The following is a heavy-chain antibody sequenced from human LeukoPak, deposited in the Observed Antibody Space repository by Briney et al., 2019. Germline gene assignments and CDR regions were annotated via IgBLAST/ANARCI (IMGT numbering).Heavy chain of an antibody. CDR2: IYYSGST. J-gene: IGHJ4*02. D-gene: IGHD4-17*01. Sequence: PSETLSLTCTVSGGSISSSSYYWGWIRQPPGKGLEWIGSIYYSGSTYYNPSLQSRLIISADTSMTQFSLRLRSVTAADTAVYYCARVSFTYGPLDSWGPGILVTVSS. CDR1: GGSISSSSYY. CDR3: ARVSFTYGPLDS. V-gene: IGHV4-39*07.